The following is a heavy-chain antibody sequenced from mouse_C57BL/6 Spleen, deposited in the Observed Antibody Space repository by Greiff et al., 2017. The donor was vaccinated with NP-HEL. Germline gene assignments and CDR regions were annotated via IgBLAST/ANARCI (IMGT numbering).Heavy chain of an antibody. D-gene: IGHD2-4*01. CDR3: ARGYYDYANAMDY. Sequence: EVKLMESGPGLVKPSQSLSLTCSVTGYSITSGYYWNWIRQFPGNKLEWMGYISYDGSNNYNPSLKNRISITRDTSKNQFFLKLKSVTTEDTATYYCARGYYDYANAMDYWGQGTSVTVSS. CDR2: ISYDGSN. J-gene: IGHJ4*01. CDR1: GYSITSGYY. V-gene: IGHV3-6*01.